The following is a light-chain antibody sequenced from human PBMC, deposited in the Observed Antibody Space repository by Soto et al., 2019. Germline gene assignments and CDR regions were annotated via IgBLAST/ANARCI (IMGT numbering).Light chain of an antibody. CDR3: QQLNDYPPMFT. CDR1: QGIGSY. CDR2: EAS. V-gene: IGKV1-9*01. J-gene: IGKJ3*01. Sequence: DIQLTQSPSFLSASVGDRVTITCRASQGIGSYLAWFQQKPGKAPKLLIYEASTLQSGVPSRFSGSESGTEFTLTISSLQPEDFATYYCQQLNDYPPMFTFGPGTKVDIK.